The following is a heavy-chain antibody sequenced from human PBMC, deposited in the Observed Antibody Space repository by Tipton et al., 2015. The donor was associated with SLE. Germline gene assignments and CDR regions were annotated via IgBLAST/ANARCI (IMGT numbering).Heavy chain of an antibody. J-gene: IGHJ6*03. D-gene: IGHD3-3*01. Sequence: QSGPEVKKPGASVKVSCKASGYTFTSYGVSWVRQAPGQGLEWMGWISAYNGNTNYAQKLQGRVTMTTDTSTGTAYMELRSLRVDDTAVYYWAGSQFWSGPGYMDGWGKGTTVTVSS. CDR2: ISAYNGNT. CDR1: GYTFTSYG. V-gene: IGHV1-18*01. CDR3: AGSQFWSGPGYMDG.